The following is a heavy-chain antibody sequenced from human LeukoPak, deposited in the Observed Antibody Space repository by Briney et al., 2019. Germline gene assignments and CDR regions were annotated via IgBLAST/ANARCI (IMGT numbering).Heavy chain of an antibody. CDR2: IYSSGST. V-gene: IGHV4-59*01. J-gene: IGHJ5*01. Sequence: PSETLSLTCTVSGGSISRFYWSWIRQSPGKGLEWIGYIYSSGSTNYNPSLKSRVILSVDTSKNQFSLKLSSVTAADTAVYYCARVAHYYDSSGYPVTFESWGQGALVTVSS. CDR1: GGSISRFY. CDR3: ARVAHYYDSSGYPVTFES. D-gene: IGHD3-22*01.